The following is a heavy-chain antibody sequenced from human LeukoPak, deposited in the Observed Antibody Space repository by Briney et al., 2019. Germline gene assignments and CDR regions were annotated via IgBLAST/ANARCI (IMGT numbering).Heavy chain of an antibody. V-gene: IGHV1-8*01. J-gene: IGHJ5*02. CDR2: MNSNSGNT. CDR1: GYTFTSYD. Sequence: ASVKVSCKASGYTFTSYDINWVRQATGQGLEWMGWMNSNSGNTGYAQKFQGRVTMTRNTSISTAYMELSSLRSEDTAVYYCARGSLSWNYLCWFDPWGQGTLVTVSS. CDR3: ARGSLSWNYLCWFDP. D-gene: IGHD1-7*01.